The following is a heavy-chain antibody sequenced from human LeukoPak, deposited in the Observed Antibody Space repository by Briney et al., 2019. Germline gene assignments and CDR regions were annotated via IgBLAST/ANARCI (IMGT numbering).Heavy chain of an antibody. Sequence: SETLSLTCAVNGVSFSSYYWSWIRQPPGKGLEWIGEINHSGSTNYNPSLKSRVTISVDTSKNQFSLKLSPVTAADTAVYYCARAWYFDLWGRDTLVTVSS. CDR1: GVSFSSYY. CDR3: ARAWYFDL. V-gene: IGHV4-34*01. CDR2: INHSGST. J-gene: IGHJ2*01.